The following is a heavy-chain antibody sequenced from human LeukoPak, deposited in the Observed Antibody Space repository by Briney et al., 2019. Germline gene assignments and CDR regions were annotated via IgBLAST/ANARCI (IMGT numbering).Heavy chain of an antibody. D-gene: IGHD6-13*01. V-gene: IGHV3-23*01. CDR1: GFTFSSYA. J-gene: IGHJ4*02. Sequence: HPGGSLRLSCAASGFTFSSYAMSWVRQAPGKGLEWVSAISGSGGSTYYADSVKGRFTISRDNSKNTLYLQMNSLRAEDTAVYYCAKDSSSLFLQVRWRRVPFLDYWGQGTLVTVSS. CDR3: AKDSSSLFLQVRWRRVPFLDY. CDR2: ISGSGGST.